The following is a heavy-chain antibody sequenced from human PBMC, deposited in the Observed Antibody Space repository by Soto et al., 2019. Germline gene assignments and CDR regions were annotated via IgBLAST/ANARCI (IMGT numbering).Heavy chain of an antibody. CDR2: IIPIFGTA. V-gene: IGHV1-69*13. CDR3: ARTEPDSSGWSMYSDY. CDR1: GCTFSSYA. D-gene: IGHD6-19*01. J-gene: IGHJ4*02. Sequence: SVKVSCKASGCTFSSYAISCVRQAPGQGLEWMGGIIPIFGTANYAQKFQGRVTITADESTSTAYMELSSLRSEDTAVYYCARTEPDSSGWSMYSDYWGQGTLVTVSS.